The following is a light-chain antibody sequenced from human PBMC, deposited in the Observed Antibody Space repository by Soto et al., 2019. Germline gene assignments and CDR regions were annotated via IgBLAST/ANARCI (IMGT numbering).Light chain of an antibody. Sequence: EIVLTQSPATLSLSPGERATLSCRASQSVSSLLAWYQQKPGQAPRLLIYDASSRATGIPARFSGSGSGTDFTLTISSLEPEDSAVYYCQQRSDWLITFGQGTRLEIK. CDR3: QQRSDWLIT. CDR2: DAS. V-gene: IGKV3-11*01. CDR1: QSVSSL. J-gene: IGKJ5*01.